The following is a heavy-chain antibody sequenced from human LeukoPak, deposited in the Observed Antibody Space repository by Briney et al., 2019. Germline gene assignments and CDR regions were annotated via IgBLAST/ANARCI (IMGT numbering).Heavy chain of an antibody. V-gene: IGHV3-66*01. CDR3: ASTFYGDSPPY. CDR2: IYSGGST. CDR1: GFTFSSYS. J-gene: IGHJ4*02. Sequence: PGGSLRLSCAASGFTFSSYSMNWVRQAPGKGLEWVSVIYSGGSTYYADSVKGRFTISRDNSKNTLYLQMNSLRAEDTAVYYCASTFYGDSPPYWGQGTLATVSS. D-gene: IGHD4-17*01.